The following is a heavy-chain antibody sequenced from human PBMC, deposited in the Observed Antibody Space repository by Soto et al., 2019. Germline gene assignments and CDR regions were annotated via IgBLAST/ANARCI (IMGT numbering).Heavy chain of an antibody. D-gene: IGHD3-22*01. CDR1: GYTFTSYG. Sequence: ASVKGSCKASGYTFTSYGISLVRQAPGQGLEWMGIISASGGSTSYAQKFQGRVTMTRDTSTSTVYMELSSLRSEDTAVYYCALLYYDTPYYYYYGMDVWGQGTTVTVSS. CDR2: ISASGGST. J-gene: IGHJ6*02. CDR3: ALLYYDTPYYYYYGMDV. V-gene: IGHV1-46*03.